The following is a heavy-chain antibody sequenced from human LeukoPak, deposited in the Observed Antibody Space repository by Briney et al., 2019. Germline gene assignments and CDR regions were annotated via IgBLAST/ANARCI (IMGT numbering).Heavy chain of an antibody. CDR2: LRGDTGDT. CDR1: GYMVSDYY. CDR3: ARGRDNACDY. V-gene: IGHV1-2*02. J-gene: IGHJ4*02. D-gene: IGHD1-1*01. Sequence: ASVTVSCKTSGYMVSDYYMHWVRQAPGQGLEWMGWLRGDTGDTDSPQKFKGRVTMTRDTATNTAYMQLSRLTYDDTAMYFCARGRDNACDYWGQGTLVTVSS.